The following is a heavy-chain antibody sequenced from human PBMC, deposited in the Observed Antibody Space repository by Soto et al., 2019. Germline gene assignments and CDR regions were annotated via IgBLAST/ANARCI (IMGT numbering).Heavy chain of an antibody. D-gene: IGHD3-3*01. Sequence: GESLKISCRGPGFSLTTYWLGWVRQMPGKGLELMGIIYPSDSDTRYRPSFQGQVTISADKSISSAYLQWSSLRASDTAMYYCARGGVSTRTFDYWGQGTPVTVSS. CDR3: ARGGVSTRTFDY. V-gene: IGHV5-51*01. CDR2: IYPSDSDT. CDR1: GFSLTTYW. J-gene: IGHJ4*02.